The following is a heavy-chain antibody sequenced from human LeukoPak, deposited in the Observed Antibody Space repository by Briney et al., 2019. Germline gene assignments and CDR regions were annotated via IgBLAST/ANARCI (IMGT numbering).Heavy chain of an antibody. CDR1: GFTFSSYA. CDR3: AKGPRYSGSYPPDY. V-gene: IGHV3-23*01. Sequence: GGSLRLSCAASGFTFSSYAMSWVRQAPGKGREWVSAISGSGGSTYYADSVKGRFTISRDNSKNTLYLQMNSLRAEDTAVYYCAKGPRYSGSYPPDYWGQGTLVTVSS. J-gene: IGHJ4*02. CDR2: ISGSGGST. D-gene: IGHD1-26*01.